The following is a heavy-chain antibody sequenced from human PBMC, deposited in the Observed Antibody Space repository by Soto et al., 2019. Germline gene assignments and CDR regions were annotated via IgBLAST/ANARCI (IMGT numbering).Heavy chain of an antibody. CDR1: GFTFSTYD. CDR3: ARDVEQWLETYYFDY. Sequence: QVQLVESGGGVVQPGRSLRLSCGASGFTFSTYDMHWVRQAPGKGLEWVAVIWYDGSNKYYADSVKGRFTISRDNSKKTLYLQMNSLRAEDTAVYYCARDVEQWLETYYFDYWGQGTLVTVSS. CDR2: IWYDGSNK. V-gene: IGHV3-33*01. D-gene: IGHD6-19*01. J-gene: IGHJ4*02.